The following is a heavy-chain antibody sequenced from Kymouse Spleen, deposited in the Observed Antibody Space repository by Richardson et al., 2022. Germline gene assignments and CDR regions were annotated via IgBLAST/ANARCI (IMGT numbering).Heavy chain of an antibody. CDR1: GGSFSGYY. D-gene: IGHD3-10*01. V-gene: IGHV4-34*01. J-gene: IGHJ5*02. Sequence: QVQLQQWGAGLLKPSETLSLTCAVYGGSFSGYYWSWIRQPPGKGLEWIGEINHSGSTNYNPSLKSRVTISVDTSKNQFSLKLSSVTAADTAVYYCAREGHYYGSGAGWFDPWGQGTLVTVSS. CDR3: AREGHYYGSGAGWFDP. CDR2: INHSGST.